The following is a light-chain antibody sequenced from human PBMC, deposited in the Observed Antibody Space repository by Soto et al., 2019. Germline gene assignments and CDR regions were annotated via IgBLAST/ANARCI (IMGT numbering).Light chain of an antibody. CDR2: GAS. CDR3: QQRYHWPIT. J-gene: IGKJ5*01. Sequence: EIVLTQSPATLSLSPGERATLSCRASQSVSSSVAWYQHKPGQSPRLLIYGASNRATGIPARFSGSGSGTDFPLTISSLEPEDFSVYYCQQRYHWPITFGQGTRLEIK. CDR1: QSVSSS. V-gene: IGKV3-11*01.